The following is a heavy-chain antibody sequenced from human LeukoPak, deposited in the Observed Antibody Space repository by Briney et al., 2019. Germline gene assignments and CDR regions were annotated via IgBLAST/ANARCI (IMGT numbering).Heavy chain of an antibody. CDR2: IIPILGIA. V-gene: IGHV1-69*04. J-gene: IGHJ4*02. Sequence: SVKVSCKASGGTFSSYAISWVRQAPGQGLEWMGRIIPILGIANYAQKFQGRVTITADKSTSTAYMELSSLRSEDTAVYYCARDFWNYVIDCWGQGTLVTVSS. CDR1: GGTFSSYA. D-gene: IGHD1-7*01. CDR3: ARDFWNYVIDC.